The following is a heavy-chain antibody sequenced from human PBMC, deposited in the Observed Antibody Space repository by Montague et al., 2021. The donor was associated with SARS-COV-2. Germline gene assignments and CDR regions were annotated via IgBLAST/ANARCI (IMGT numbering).Heavy chain of an antibody. D-gene: IGHD3-10*01. CDR3: ARIWFIDHRNAFDI. J-gene: IGHJ3*02. Sequence: PALVKPTQTLTLICIFSVFTPSTSKMCVRWFRHSPGKPLVWRTRIEWGGDIYYSISLKPTLTISKHTYKNQVAHTMTNMASVDTATYYCARIWFIDHRNAFDIWGQGTMVTVSS. V-gene: IGHV2-70*11. CDR1: VFTPSTSKMC. CDR2: IEWGGDI.